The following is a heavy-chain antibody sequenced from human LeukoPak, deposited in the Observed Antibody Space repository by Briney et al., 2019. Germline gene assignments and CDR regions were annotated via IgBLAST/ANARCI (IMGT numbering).Heavy chain of an antibody. D-gene: IGHD2-15*01. V-gene: IGHV4-34*01. CDR2: INHSGST. CDR3: ARDGCGGSCFHYYYYYMDV. CDR1: GGSFSGYY. Sequence: SESLSLTCAVYGGSFSGYYWSWIRQPPGKGLEWIGEINHSGSTNYNPSLKSRVTISVDTSKNQFSLKLSSVTAADTAVYYCARDGCGGSCFHYYYYYMDVWGKGTTVTISS. J-gene: IGHJ6*03.